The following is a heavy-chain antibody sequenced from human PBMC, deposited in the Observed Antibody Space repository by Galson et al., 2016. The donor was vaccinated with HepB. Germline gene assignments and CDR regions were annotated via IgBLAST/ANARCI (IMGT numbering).Heavy chain of an antibody. Sequence: SLRLSCAASGFSFSTYTMHWVRQAPGKGLEYVSSIVSHGGSTYYAESVKGRFTISRDNSKNTLYLQMSSLRTEDTAVYYCVKDVRWSFQYWGQGNLVTVSS. CDR3: VKDVRWSFQY. V-gene: IGHV3-64D*06. D-gene: IGHD2-15*01. CDR2: IVSHGGST. CDR1: GFSFSTYT. J-gene: IGHJ4*02.